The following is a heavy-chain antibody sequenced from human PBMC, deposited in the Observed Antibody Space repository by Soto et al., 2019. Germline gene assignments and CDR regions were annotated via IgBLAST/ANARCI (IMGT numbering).Heavy chain of an antibody. Sequence: EVRLVESGGGLVQPGGSLRLSCAASGFTFSVYSMNWIRQAPGKGLQWVSYMTSDMKTIHYADSVKGRFTISRDNAKNLVYLQMTSLRDEDTAVYYCARSVEGHFDYWGQGALVTVSS. CDR1: GFTFSVYS. V-gene: IGHV3-48*02. J-gene: IGHJ4*02. CDR3: ARSVEGHFDY. CDR2: MTSDMKTI. D-gene: IGHD6-19*01.